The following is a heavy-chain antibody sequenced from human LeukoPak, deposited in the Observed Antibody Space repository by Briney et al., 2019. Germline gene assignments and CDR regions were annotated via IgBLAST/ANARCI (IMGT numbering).Heavy chain of an antibody. V-gene: IGHV3-30*14. Sequence: QPGRSLRLSCAASGFTFSSYAMHWVRQAPGKGLEWVAVISYDGSNKYYADSVKGRFTISRDNSKNTLYLQMSSLTAEDTAVYYCVKGWIQAVGNFCWGQGTLVTVSS. CDR3: VKGWIQAVGNFC. CDR2: ISYDGSNK. J-gene: IGHJ4*02. CDR1: GFTFSSYA. D-gene: IGHD5-18*01.